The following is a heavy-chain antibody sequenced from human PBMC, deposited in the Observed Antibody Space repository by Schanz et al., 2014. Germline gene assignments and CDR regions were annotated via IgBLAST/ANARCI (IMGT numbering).Heavy chain of an antibody. CDR2: ISAYNGNT. J-gene: IGHJ4*02. CDR3: ERGIGGYGANNYFDY. Sequence: QLQLVQSGPEVKKPGATVKVSCKASGYIFINSGISWVRQAPGQGLEWMGWISAYNGNTKYPQKLQSRVTMTTDTSPSTAYMELRSLRSEDTAVYSCERGIGGYGANNYFDYCGQGTLVNVSS. CDR1: GYIFINSG. D-gene: IGHD5-12*01. V-gene: IGHV1-18*01.